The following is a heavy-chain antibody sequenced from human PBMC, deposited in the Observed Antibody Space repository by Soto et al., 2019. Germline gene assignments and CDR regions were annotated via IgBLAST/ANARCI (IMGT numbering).Heavy chain of an antibody. CDR2: INHSGST. CDR1: GGSFSGYY. V-gene: IGHV4-34*01. CDR3: ASGPIAARPTWFDP. D-gene: IGHD6-6*01. Sequence: QVQLQQWGAGLLKPSETLSLTCAVYGGSFSGYYWSWIRQPPGKGLEWIGEINHSGSTNYNQSLKSRVTISVDTSKNQFSLKLSSVTAADTAVYYCASGPIAARPTWFDPWGQGTLVTVSS. J-gene: IGHJ5*02.